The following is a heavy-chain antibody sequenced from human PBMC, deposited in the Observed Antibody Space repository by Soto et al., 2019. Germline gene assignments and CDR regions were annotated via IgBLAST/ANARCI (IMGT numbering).Heavy chain of an antibody. CDR3: ARQTTYSSSWYDY. D-gene: IGHD6-13*01. CDR2: IYTSGST. V-gene: IGHV4-4*07. CDR1: GGSISNYY. J-gene: IGHJ5*01. Sequence: SETLSLTCTVSGGSISNYYWTWIRQPAGKGLEWIGRIYTSGSTNYNPSLKSRVTMSVDTSKNQFSLKLSSVTAADTALYYCARQTTYSSSWYDYWGHGTLVTVS.